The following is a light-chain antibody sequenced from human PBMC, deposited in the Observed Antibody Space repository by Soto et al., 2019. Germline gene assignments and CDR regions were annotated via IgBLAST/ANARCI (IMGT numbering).Light chain of an antibody. CDR3: QQYKSYPLT. J-gene: IGKJ4*01. CDR1: QDIRKD. Sequence: DIQMTQSPSSLSASVGDRVTITCRASQDIRKDLAWYQQKPGKAPQILIYGASTLQTGVASRFSGSGSATDFTLTISSVQPDDFATYYCQQYKSYPLTFGGGTKVDIK. V-gene: IGKV1-16*01. CDR2: GAS.